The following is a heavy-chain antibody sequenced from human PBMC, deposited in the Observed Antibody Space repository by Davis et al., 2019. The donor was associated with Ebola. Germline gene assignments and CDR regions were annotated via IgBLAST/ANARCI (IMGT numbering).Heavy chain of an antibody. J-gene: IGHJ3*02. Sequence: SLKISCEASGFRFGVYAMHWVRQAPGKGLEWVAGINWDSATVAYADSVKGRFIISRDNAKNSLDLQMNSVRAEDTAFYYCVKDRTYASSWNAGFDIWGQGTAVTVSA. V-gene: IGHV3-9*01. D-gene: IGHD6-13*01. CDR1: GFRFGVYA. CDR2: INWDSATV. CDR3: VKDRTYASSWNAGFDI.